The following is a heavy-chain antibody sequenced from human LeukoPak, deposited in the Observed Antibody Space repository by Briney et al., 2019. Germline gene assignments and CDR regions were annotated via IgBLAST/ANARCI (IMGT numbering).Heavy chain of an antibody. CDR2: ISYDGSNK. Sequence: GGSLRLSCAASGFTFSSYGMHWVRQAPGKGLEWVAVISYDGSNKYYADSVKGRFTISRDNSENTLYLQMNSLRAEDTAVYYCARDPLDYRGQGTLVTVSS. J-gene: IGHJ4*02. CDR3: ARDPLDY. CDR1: GFTFSSYG. V-gene: IGHV3-30*03.